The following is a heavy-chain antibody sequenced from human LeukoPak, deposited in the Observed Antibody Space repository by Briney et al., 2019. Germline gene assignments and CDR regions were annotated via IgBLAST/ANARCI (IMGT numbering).Heavy chain of an antibody. Sequence: ASVKVSCKASGYTFTSYGISWVRQAPGQGLEWMGWISAYNGNTNYAQKPQGRVTMTTDTSTSTAYMELRSLRSDDTAVYYCASCSEYSSSWSSGCNWFDPWGQGTLVTVSS. CDR3: ASCSEYSSSWSSGCNWFDP. D-gene: IGHD6-13*01. CDR1: GYTFTSYG. J-gene: IGHJ5*02. V-gene: IGHV1-18*01. CDR2: ISAYNGNT.